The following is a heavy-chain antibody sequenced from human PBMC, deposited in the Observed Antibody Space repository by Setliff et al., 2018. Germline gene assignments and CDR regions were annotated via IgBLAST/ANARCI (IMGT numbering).Heavy chain of an antibody. CDR3: TRWVANTVDDF. V-gene: IGHV3-7*03. CDR2: IKEDGSEK. J-gene: IGHJ4*02. CDR1: EFIFSRYW. D-gene: IGHD2-21*01. Sequence: LRLSCEASEFIFSRYWMSWVRQAPGKGLEWVANIKEDGSEKYYVDSVKGRFTISRDNAKSSLYLLMNSLRAEDTAVYYCTRWVANTVDDFWGQGTLVTVSS.